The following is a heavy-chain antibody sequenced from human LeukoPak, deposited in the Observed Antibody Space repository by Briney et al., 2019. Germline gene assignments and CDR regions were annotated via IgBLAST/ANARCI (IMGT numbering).Heavy chain of an antibody. CDR2: ISSSSSYI. J-gene: IGHJ4*02. Sequence: GGSLRPSCAASGFTFSSYSMNWVRQAPGKGLEWVSSISSSSSYIYYADSVKGRFTISRDNAKNSLYLQMNSLRAEDTAVYYCARGYDILTGSDYWGQGTLVTVSS. CDR1: GFTFSSYS. V-gene: IGHV3-21*01. CDR3: ARGYDILTGSDY. D-gene: IGHD3-9*01.